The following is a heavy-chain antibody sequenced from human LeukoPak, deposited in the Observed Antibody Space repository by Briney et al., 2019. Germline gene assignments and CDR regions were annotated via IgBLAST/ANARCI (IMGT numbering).Heavy chain of an antibody. Sequence: GGSLRLSCAASGFTFSSYAMSWVRQAPGKGLEWVSAISGSGGSTYYADSVKGRFTISRDNSKNTLYLQMNSLRAEDTAVYYCARDNIVATIPAHFDYWGQGTLVTVSS. D-gene: IGHD5-12*01. CDR1: GFTFSSYA. V-gene: IGHV3-23*01. CDR3: ARDNIVATIPAHFDY. J-gene: IGHJ4*02. CDR2: ISGSGGST.